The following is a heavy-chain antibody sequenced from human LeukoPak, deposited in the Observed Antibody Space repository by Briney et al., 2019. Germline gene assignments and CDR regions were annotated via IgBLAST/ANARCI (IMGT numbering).Heavy chain of an antibody. D-gene: IGHD4-17*01. CDR1: GFTFGDFD. J-gene: IGHJ4*02. CDR2: ISTTCSTI. CDR3: AREPKLRYGDYPSYFDS. V-gene: IGHV3-48*02. Sequence: QTGGSLRLSCSASGFTFGDFDMNWVRQAPGKGLEWISYISTTCSTIFYADSVKGRFTISRDNAKISLFLQMNSLRDEDTAVYYCAREPKLRYGDYPSYFDSWGQGTLVTVSS.